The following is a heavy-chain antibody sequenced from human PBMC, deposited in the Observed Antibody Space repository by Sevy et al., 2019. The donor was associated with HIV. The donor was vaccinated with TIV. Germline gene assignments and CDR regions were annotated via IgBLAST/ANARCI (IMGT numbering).Heavy chain of an antibody. CDR2: INWNSGNI. V-gene: IGHV3-9*01. CDR1: GFTFEDYS. D-gene: IGHD3-3*01. J-gene: IGHJ4*02. Sequence: GGSLRLSCAASGFTFEDYSMHWVRQAPGKGLEWVSGINWNSGNIAYADSLKGRLTISRDNAKNSLYLQVNSLGPEDTALYSCAKGAEGADDWRFFLPDFWGQGTLVTVSS. CDR3: AKGAEGADDWRFFLPDF.